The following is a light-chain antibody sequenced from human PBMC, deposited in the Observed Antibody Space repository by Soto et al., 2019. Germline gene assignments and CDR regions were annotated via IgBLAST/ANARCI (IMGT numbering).Light chain of an antibody. Sequence: EMVMTQSPATLSVSPGERATLSCRASHSVSSNLAWYQQKPGQAPRLLIYGTSTRDSGIPVRFSGSVSGTEFTVCISSLQSEDSAVYYCQQYNDWPLTFGGGTTVEIK. V-gene: IGKV3-15*01. CDR1: HSVSSN. CDR2: GTS. CDR3: QQYNDWPLT. J-gene: IGKJ4*01.